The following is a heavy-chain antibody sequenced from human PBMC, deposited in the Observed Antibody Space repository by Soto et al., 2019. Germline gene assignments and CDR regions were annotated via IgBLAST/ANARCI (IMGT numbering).Heavy chain of an antibody. CDR3: ARSSHKESWFDP. Sequence: LSLTCTVSNGSISNFYWNWIRQSAGKGLEWIGRIHGSGSATYNPSLRSRVTMSVDTSKNQFSLKVNSVTGADTAVYYCARSSHKESWFDPWGQGTLVTVSS. D-gene: IGHD6-13*01. V-gene: IGHV4-4*07. CDR1: NGSISNFY. J-gene: IGHJ5*02. CDR2: IHGSGSA.